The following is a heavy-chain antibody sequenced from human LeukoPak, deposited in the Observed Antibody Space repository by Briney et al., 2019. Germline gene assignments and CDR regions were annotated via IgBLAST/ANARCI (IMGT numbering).Heavy chain of an antibody. CDR3: ARDNGGALDF. J-gene: IGHJ4*02. CDR2: IRQDGGDK. Sequence: GESLRLSCEASGFTFRNFWMAWVRQAPGKGLEWEANIRQDGGDKGCVDSLRGRFTISRDNAKNSLYLQMNSLRAEDTALYYCARDNGGALDFWGQGILVTVSS. CDR1: GFTFRNFW. V-gene: IGHV3-7*01.